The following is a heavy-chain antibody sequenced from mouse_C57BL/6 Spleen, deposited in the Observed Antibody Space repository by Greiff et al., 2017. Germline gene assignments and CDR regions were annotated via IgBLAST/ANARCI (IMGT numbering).Heavy chain of an antibody. Sequence: ESGPGLVKPSQSLSLTCSFTGYSITSGYYWNWIRQFPGNKLEWTGYISYDGSNNYNPSLKNRISITRDTSKNQFVLKLNSVTTEDTATYYCARGYYYGSFDYWGQGTTLTVSS. CDR2: ISYDGSN. J-gene: IGHJ2*01. CDR3: ARGYYYGSFDY. V-gene: IGHV3-6*01. CDR1: GYSITSGYY. D-gene: IGHD1-1*01.